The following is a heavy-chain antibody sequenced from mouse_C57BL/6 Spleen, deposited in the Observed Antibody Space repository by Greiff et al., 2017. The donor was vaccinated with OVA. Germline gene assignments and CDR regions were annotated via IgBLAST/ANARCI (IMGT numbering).Heavy chain of an antibody. CDR2: ISDGGSYT. CDR3: ARDEGVYGKVFDY. D-gene: IGHD2-1*01. J-gene: IGHJ2*01. V-gene: IGHV5-4*01. Sequence: DVMLVESGGGLVKSGGSLKLSCAASGFTFSSYAMSWVRQTPEKRLEWVATISDGGSYTYYPDNVKGRFTIYRDNAKNNLYLQMSHLKSEDTAMYYCARDEGVYGKVFDYWGQGTTLTVSS. CDR1: GFTFSSYA.